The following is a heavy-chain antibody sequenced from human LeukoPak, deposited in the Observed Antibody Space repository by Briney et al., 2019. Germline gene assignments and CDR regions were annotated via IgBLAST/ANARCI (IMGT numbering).Heavy chain of an antibody. CDR2: ISGVASDI. V-gene: IGHV3-48*04. CDR1: GFTFSGHS. CDR3: ARGGAHGMDV. Sequence: QPGGSLRLSCAASGFTFSGHSMTWVRQTPGKGLEWVSYISGVASDIHYADSVKGRFTISRDNAKKSVYLQMNSLRADDTAVYHRARGGAHGMDVWGQGTTVTVSS. D-gene: IGHD1-26*01. J-gene: IGHJ6*02.